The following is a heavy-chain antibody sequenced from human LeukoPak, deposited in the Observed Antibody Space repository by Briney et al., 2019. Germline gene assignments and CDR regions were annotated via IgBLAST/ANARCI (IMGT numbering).Heavy chain of an antibody. J-gene: IGHJ4*02. Sequence: SETLSLNCAVSGYSITSGFHWGWIRQPPGKRLEWIGSIYHSGNTYYNPSLKSRVTISIDRSKNQFSLKLSSVTAADTAVYFCARFRFGESVGDYWGQGSLVTVSS. D-gene: IGHD3-10*01. V-gene: IGHV4-38-2*01. CDR3: ARFRFGESVGDY. CDR2: IYHSGNT. CDR1: GYSITSGFH.